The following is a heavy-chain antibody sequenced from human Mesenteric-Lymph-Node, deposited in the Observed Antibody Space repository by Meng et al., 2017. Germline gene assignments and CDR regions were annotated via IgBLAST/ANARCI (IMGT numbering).Heavy chain of an antibody. CDR1: GGSISSNY. CDR2: VVYSGTT. CDR3: ARHHHSPTFDY. J-gene: IGHJ4*02. Sequence: HLQKPGPGLFMPSETLSLTCTGSGGSISSNYWAWIRQPPGEGLEWIGSVVYSGTTYYTSSLKSRFSISVDTSKNQFSLKLSSVTAADTAVSYCARHHHSPTFDYWGQGTLVTVSS. V-gene: IGHV4-39*01. D-gene: IGHD1-14*01.